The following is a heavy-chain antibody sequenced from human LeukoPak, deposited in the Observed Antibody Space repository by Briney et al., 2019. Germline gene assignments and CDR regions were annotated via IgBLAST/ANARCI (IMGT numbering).Heavy chain of an antibody. CDR2: ISYDGSNK. V-gene: IGHV3-30-3*01. J-gene: IGHJ6*02. CDR1: GFTFSSYA. D-gene: IGHD2-15*01. CDR3: ARGTHIVVVVDYGMDV. Sequence: GGSLRLSCAASGFTFSSYAMYWVRQAPGKGLEWVAVISYDGSNKYYADSVKGRFTISRDNSKNTLYLQMNSLRAEDTAVYYCARGTHIVVVVDYGMDVWGQGTTVTVSS.